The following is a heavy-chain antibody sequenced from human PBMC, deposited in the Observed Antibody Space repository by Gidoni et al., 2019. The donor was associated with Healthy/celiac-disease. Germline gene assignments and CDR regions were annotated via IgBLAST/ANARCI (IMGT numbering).Heavy chain of an antibody. D-gene: IGHD1-1*01. V-gene: IGHV3-30*18. CDR3: AKDMDWNHPSGHFDY. J-gene: IGHJ4*02. Sequence: QVQLVESGGGVVQPGRSLRLSCAASGFTFSSYGMHWVRQAPGKGLEWVAVISYDGSNKYYADSVKGRFTISRDNSKNTLYLQMNSLRAEDTAVYYCAKDMDWNHPSGHFDYWGQGTLVTVSS. CDR1: GFTFSSYG. CDR2: ISYDGSNK.